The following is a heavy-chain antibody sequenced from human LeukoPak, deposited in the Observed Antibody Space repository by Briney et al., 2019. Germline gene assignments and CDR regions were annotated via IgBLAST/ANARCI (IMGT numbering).Heavy chain of an antibody. D-gene: IGHD4-17*01. V-gene: IGHV4-4*02. CDR2: IYHSGST. CDR3: ARVGAGYGDYRLYYYYYGMDV. J-gene: IGHJ6*02. CDR1: GGSISSSNW. Sequence: PSETLSLTCAVSGGSISSSNWWSWVRQPPGKGLEWIGEIYHSGSTNYNPSLKSRVTISVDKSKNQFSLKLSSVTAADTAVYYCARVGAGYGDYRLYYYYYGMDVWGQGTTVTVSS.